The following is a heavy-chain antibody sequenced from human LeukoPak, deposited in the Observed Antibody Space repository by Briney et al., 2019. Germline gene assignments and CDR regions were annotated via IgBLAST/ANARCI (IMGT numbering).Heavy chain of an antibody. J-gene: IGHJ4*02. V-gene: IGHV5-51*01. D-gene: IGHD6-19*01. CDR2: IYPGDSDT. CDR1: GYSFTSYW. Sequence: GESLKISCKGSGYSFTSYWIGWVRQMPGKGLEWMRIIYPGDSDTRYSPSFQGQVTISADKSISTAYVQWSSLKASDTAMYYCARRIAVAGTDYFDYWGQGTLVTVSS. CDR3: ARRIAVAGTDYFDY.